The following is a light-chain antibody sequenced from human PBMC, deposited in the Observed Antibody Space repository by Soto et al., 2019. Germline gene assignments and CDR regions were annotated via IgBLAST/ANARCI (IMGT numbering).Light chain of an antibody. V-gene: IGLV2-14*01. Sequence: QSVLTQRASVSGSPGESITISCSGTSSDVGGYNYVSWYQQHPGKAPRFLIFEVSNRPSGVSDRFSGSKSGNTASLTISGLRAEDEADYYCSSYTRDRLVVFGGGTKVTVL. J-gene: IGLJ2*01. CDR3: SSYTRDRLVV. CDR2: EVS. CDR1: SSDVGGYNY.